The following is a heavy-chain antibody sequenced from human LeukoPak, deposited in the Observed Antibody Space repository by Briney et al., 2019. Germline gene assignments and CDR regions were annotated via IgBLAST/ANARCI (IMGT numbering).Heavy chain of an antibody. V-gene: IGHV3-48*01. CDR1: GFTFNSYA. CDR3: AKWVKELLWFGQLLPQWSFDY. Sequence: PGGSLRLSCAASGFTFNSYAFNWVRQAPGKGLEWVSYISSSSNVIYYTDSVKGRFTISRDNARNLLYLQMNSLRAEDTAVYYCAKWVKELLWFGQLLPQWSFDYWGQGTLVTVSS. J-gene: IGHJ4*02. D-gene: IGHD3-10*01. CDR2: ISSSSNVI.